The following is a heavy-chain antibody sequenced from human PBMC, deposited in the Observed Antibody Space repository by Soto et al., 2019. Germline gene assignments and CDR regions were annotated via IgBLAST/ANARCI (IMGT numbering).Heavy chain of an antibody. CDR3: ANGPVVDY. J-gene: IGHJ4*02. CDR2: ISGSGGST. Sequence: PGESLRLSCAASGFTFSRYAMMWLRQAPGKGLEWVSAISGSGGSTYYADSVKGRFTISRDNSKNTLYLQMNSLRAEDTAVYYCANGPVVDYWGQGTLVTVSS. V-gene: IGHV3-23*01. CDR1: GFTFSRYA.